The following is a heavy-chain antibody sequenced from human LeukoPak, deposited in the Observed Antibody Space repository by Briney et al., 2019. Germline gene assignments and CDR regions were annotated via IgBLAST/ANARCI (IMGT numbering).Heavy chain of an antibody. J-gene: IGHJ3*02. CDR2: IYHSGST. CDR1: GGSISSGGYY. D-gene: IGHD1-26*01. CDR3: ARPIPGSPRAFDI. Sequence: SETLSLTCTVSGGSISSGGYYWSWIRQPPGKGLEWIGYIYHSGSTYYNPSLKSRVTISVDRSKNQFSLKLSSVTAADTAVYYCARPIPGSPRAFDIWGQGTMVTVSS. V-gene: IGHV4-30-2*01.